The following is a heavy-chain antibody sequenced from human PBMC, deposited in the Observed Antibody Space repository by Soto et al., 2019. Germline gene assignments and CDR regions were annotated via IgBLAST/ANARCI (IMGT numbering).Heavy chain of an antibody. Sequence: DVQLVESGGGLVQPGRSLRLSCAASGFTFDDYAMHWVRQAPGKGLEWVSGISWNSGSIGYADSVKGRFTISRDNAKNSLYLQMNSLRAEDTALYYCAKDTSGDYGFFDYWGQGTLVTVSS. D-gene: IGHD4-17*01. J-gene: IGHJ4*02. CDR1: GFTFDDYA. CDR3: AKDTSGDYGFFDY. CDR2: ISWNSGSI. V-gene: IGHV3-9*01.